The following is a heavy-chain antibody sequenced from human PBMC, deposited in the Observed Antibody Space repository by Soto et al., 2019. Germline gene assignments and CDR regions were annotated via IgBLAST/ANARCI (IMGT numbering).Heavy chain of an antibody. CDR1: EFSFSAYG. J-gene: IGHJ6*03. V-gene: IGHV3-30*03. CDR3: ARRKTVTTGHYYYYIDV. CDR2: ISYDGNDK. Sequence: ESGGGVVRPGRSLRLSCVASEFSFSAYGMHWVRLAPGKGLQWVAVISYDGNDKYYADPVKGRFTISRDDSKNTLYLQMNRLRREDTAIYYCARRKTVTTGHYYYYIDVWGKGTTVTVSS. D-gene: IGHD4-17*01.